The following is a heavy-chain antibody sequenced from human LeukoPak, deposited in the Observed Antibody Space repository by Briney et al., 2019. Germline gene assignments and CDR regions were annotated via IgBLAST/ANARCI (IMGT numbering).Heavy chain of an antibody. Sequence: PSETLSLTCTVSGGSISSGSYYWSWIRQPAGKGLEWIGRIYTSGSTNYNPSLKSRVTISVDTSKNQFSLKLSSVTAADTAVYYCARYSTIPITMVRGVYPTGPVLRVFDYWGQGTLVTVSS. V-gene: IGHV4-61*02. CDR2: IYTSGST. CDR1: GGSISSGSYY. D-gene: IGHD3-10*01. J-gene: IGHJ4*02. CDR3: ARYSTIPITMVRGVYPTGPVLRVFDY.